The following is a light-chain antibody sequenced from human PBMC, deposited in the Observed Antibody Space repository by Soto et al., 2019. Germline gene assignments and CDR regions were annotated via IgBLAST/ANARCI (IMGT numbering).Light chain of an antibody. Sequence: EIVLTQSPATLSLSPGERVTLSCRASQNVSTYLAWYQQKPGQAPRLLSYDASDRATGIPARFSGSGSGTDFTLTISSLEPEDFAVYYCQQRPNWLTFGPGTKVDIK. CDR1: QNVSTY. V-gene: IGKV3-11*01. CDR2: DAS. CDR3: QQRPNWLT. J-gene: IGKJ3*01.